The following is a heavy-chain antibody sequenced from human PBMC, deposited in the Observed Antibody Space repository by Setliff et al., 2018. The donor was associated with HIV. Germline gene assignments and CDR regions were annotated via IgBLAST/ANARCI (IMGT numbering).Heavy chain of an antibody. CDR1: GYTFTSDY. CDR2: INPNSGGT. Sequence: ASVKVSCKASGYTFTSDYIHWVRQAPGQGLEWMGWINPNSGGTNYAQKFQGRVTMTRDTSTSTVYMELSSLRSEDTAVYYCASAGAWKRNALDIWGQGTMVTVSS. CDR3: ASAGAWKRNALDI. J-gene: IGHJ3*02. V-gene: IGHV1-2*02. D-gene: IGHD1-1*01.